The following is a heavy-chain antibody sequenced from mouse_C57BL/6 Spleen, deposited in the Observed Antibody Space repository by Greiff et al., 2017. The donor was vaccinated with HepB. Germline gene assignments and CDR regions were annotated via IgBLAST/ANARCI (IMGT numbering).Heavy chain of an antibody. CDR3: ARSTVLLYYAMDY. CDR2: IRNKANGYTT. V-gene: IGHV7-3*01. D-gene: IGHD1-1*01. J-gene: IGHJ4*01. CDR1: GFTFTDYY. Sequence: EVQRVESGGGLVQPGGSLSLSCAASGFTFTDYYMSWVRQPPGKALEWLGFIRNKANGYTTEYSASVKGRFTISRDNSQSILYLQMNALRAEDSATYYCARSTVLLYYAMDYWGQGTSVTVSS.